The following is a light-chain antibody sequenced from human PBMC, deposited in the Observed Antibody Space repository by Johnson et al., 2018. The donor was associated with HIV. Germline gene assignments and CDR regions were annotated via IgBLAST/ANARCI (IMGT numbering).Light chain of an antibody. Sequence: QPVLTQPPSVSAAPGQKVTISCSGSSSSIGNNYVSWYQQLPGKAAKLVIYDNNKRPPGIPDRFSGSKPGTSAIMGMTGLQPGDEAYYCCGIWDSILSAYVFGTVTKVTVL. J-gene: IGLJ1*01. CDR2: DNN. CDR3: GIWDSILSAYV. CDR1: SSSIGNNY. V-gene: IGLV1-51*01.